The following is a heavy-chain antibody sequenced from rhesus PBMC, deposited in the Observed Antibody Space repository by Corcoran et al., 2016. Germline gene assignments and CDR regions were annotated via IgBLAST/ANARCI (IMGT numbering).Heavy chain of an antibody. CDR2: NNSDGGST. J-gene: IGHJ4*01. Sequence: EVQLVETGGGLVQPGGSLKLSCVASGFTFRSYGMSWVRQAPGKGLDWVSGNNSDGGSTYYADSVKGRFTISRDKSKNTLSLQMNSLRPEDTAVYYCRGGNWEVDYWGQGVLVTVSS. D-gene: IGHD6-25*01. V-gene: IGHV3S5*01. CDR3: RGGNWEVDY. CDR1: GFTFRSYG.